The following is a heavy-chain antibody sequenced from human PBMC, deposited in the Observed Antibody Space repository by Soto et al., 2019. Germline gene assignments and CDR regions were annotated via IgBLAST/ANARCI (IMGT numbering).Heavy chain of an antibody. V-gene: IGHV3-9*01. CDR3: AKDKGGTPYYIDS. J-gene: IGHJ4*02. D-gene: IGHD6-25*01. CDR1: GFNFGNYA. Sequence: VLLVESGGGLVQPGRSLRLSCAVSGFNFGNYAMHWVRQAPGKGLEWVAAINWNSDKVAYAGSVLGRFTIFRDSAKNSLHLQMNDLTTVDTALYYCAKDKGGTPYYIDSWGQGILVTVSS. CDR2: INWNSDKV.